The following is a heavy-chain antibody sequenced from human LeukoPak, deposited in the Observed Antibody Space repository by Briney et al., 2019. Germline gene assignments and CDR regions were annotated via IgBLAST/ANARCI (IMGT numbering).Heavy chain of an antibody. J-gene: IGHJ4*02. CDR3: AKEGGSGWTFDY. D-gene: IGHD6-19*01. CDR1: GFTFSSYG. CDR2: LSGSGGST. Sequence: GGSLRLSCAASGFTFSSYGMSWVRQAPGKGLKWVSVLSGSGGSTYYADSVKGRFIISRDNSKNTLYLQMNSLRAEDTAVYYCAKEGGSGWTFDYWGQGTLVTVSS. V-gene: IGHV3-23*01.